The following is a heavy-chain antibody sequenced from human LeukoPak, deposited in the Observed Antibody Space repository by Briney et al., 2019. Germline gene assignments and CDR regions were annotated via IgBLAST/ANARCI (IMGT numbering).Heavy chain of an antibody. CDR1: GFPFSSYW. CDR3: TRVGYIDEGIDY. J-gene: IGHJ4*02. V-gene: IGHV3-7*04. D-gene: IGHD5-24*01. CDR2: IKQDGSKK. Sequence: GGSLRLSCVASGFPFSSYWMTWVRQAPGKGLEWVANIKQDGSKKSYVDSVKGRFTISRDNAKNSLYLQMNSLRAEDTTIYYCTRVGYIDEGIDYWGQGTLVTVSS.